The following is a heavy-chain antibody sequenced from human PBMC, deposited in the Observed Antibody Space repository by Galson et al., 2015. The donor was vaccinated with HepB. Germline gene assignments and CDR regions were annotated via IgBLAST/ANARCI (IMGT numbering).Heavy chain of an antibody. CDR2: ISSRSSYI. J-gene: IGHJ6*02. CDR3: TREGWGYYGSGSHYTDYYYKGMDV. Sequence: SLRLSCAVFGFTFSDHSMNWFRQAPGKGLEWVSSISSRSSYIYYADSVKGRFTISRDNAKNSLDLQMNSLRVEDTAVYYCTREGWGYYGSGSHYTDYYYKGMDVWGQGTTVTVSS. CDR1: GFTFSDHS. D-gene: IGHD3-10*01. V-gene: IGHV3-21*04.